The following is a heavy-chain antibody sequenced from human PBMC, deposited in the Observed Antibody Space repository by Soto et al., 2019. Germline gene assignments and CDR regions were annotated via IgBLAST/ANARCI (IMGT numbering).Heavy chain of an antibody. V-gene: IGHV5-10-1*01. CDR2: IDPSDSYT. CDR1: GYSFTSYW. CDR3: ARLMCGGDCTTPQPLPMDV. J-gene: IGHJ6*02. D-gene: IGHD2-21*02. Sequence: PGESLKISCKGSGYSFTSYWTSWVRQMPGKGLEWMGRIDPSDSYTNYSPSFQGHVTISADKSISTAYLQWSSLKASDTAMYYCARLMCGGDCTTPQPLPMDVWGQGTTVTVSS.